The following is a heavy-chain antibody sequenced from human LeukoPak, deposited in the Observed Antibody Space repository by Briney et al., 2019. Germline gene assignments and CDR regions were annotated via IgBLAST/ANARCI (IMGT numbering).Heavy chain of an antibody. V-gene: IGHV4-34*01. CDR3: ARGSGIYYYYMDV. CDR2: INHSGST. Sequence: SETLSLTCAVYGGSFSGYYWSWIRQPPGKGLEWIGEINHSGSTNYNPSLKSRATISVDTSKNQFSLKLSSVTAADTAVYYCARGSGIYYYYMDVWGKGTTVTVSS. J-gene: IGHJ6*03. CDR1: GGSFSGYY.